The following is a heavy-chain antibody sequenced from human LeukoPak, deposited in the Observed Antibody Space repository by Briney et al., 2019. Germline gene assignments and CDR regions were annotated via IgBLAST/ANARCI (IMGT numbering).Heavy chain of an antibody. CDR2: IYYSGST. J-gene: IGHJ3*02. Sequence: PSETLSLTCTVSGGSISSSSYYWGWIRQPPGTGLEWIGSIYYSGSTYYNPSLKSRVTISVDTSKNQFSLKLSSVTAADTAVYYCASVHYYYDTPAESGAFDIWGQGTMVTVSS. D-gene: IGHD3-22*01. V-gene: IGHV4-39*07. CDR1: GGSISSSSYY. CDR3: ASVHYYYDTPAESGAFDI.